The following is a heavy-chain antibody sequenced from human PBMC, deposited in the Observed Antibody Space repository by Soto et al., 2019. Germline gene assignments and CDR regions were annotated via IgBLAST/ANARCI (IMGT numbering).Heavy chain of an antibody. CDR1: GFTFSSYG. Sequence: QVQLVESGGGVVQPGRSLRLSCAASGFTFSSYGMHWVRQAPGKGLEWVAVIWYDGSNKYYADSVKGRFTISRDNSKNTLYLQMNSLRAEDMAVYYCARDQLYSSSWSDYWGQGTLVTVSS. J-gene: IGHJ4*02. V-gene: IGHV3-33*01. CDR3: ARDQLYSSSWSDY. D-gene: IGHD6-13*01. CDR2: IWYDGSNK.